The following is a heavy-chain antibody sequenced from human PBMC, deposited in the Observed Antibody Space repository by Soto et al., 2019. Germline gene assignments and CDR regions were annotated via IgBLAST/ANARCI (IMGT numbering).Heavy chain of an antibody. CDR1: GYSFTSYW. CDR3: ARISSGYYLDAFDM. Sequence: EVLLVQSGAEVRKPGESLKISCKGSGYSFTSYWIGWVRQMSGKGLEWMGIIYPGDSDARYSPYFQGQVTISADRSITTAYLQWSSLKASDTAMYYCARISSGYYLDAFDMWGQGTMVTVSS. CDR2: IYPGDSDA. D-gene: IGHD3-22*01. V-gene: IGHV5-51*01. J-gene: IGHJ3*02.